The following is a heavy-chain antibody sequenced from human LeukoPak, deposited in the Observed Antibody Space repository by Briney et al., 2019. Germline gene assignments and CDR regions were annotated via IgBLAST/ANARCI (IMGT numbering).Heavy chain of an antibody. J-gene: IGHJ3*02. V-gene: IGHV3-53*01. CDR1: GFTVSSNY. CDR2: IYSGGST. CDR3: AKGSCSSTSCYAPAAFDI. Sequence: GGSLRLSCAASGFTVSSNYMSWVRQAPGKGLEWVSVIYSGGSTYYADSVKGRFTISRDNSKNTLYLQMNSLRAEDTAVYYCAKGSCSSTSCYAPAAFDIWGQGTMVTVSS. D-gene: IGHD2-2*01.